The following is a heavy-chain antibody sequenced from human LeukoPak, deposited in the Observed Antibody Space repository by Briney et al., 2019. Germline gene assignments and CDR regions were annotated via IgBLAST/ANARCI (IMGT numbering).Heavy chain of an antibody. D-gene: IGHD5-12*01. CDR2: IFYSGST. Sequence: SETLSLTCTVSGGSITSYYWNWIRQPPGKGLEWVGYIFYSGSTNYNPSLKSRVTISVDTSKNQFSLKLSSVTAADTAVYYCARGGYSGFDYPNRFDPWGQGTLVTVSS. CDR3: ARGGYSGFDYPNRFDP. V-gene: IGHV4-59*01. CDR1: GGSITSYY. J-gene: IGHJ5*02.